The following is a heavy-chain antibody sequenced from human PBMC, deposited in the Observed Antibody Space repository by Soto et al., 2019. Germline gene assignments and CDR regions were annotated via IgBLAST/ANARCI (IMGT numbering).Heavy chain of an antibody. V-gene: IGHV3-23*01. CDR3: AKRGYSGYVWSYGKGKTYYYYMDV. CDR1: GFTFSSYA. CDR2: ISGSGGST. J-gene: IGHJ6*03. D-gene: IGHD5-12*01. Sequence: PGGSLRLSCAASGFTFSSYAMSWVRQAPGKGLEWVSAISGSGGSTYYADSVKGRFTISRDNSKNTLYLQMNSLRAEDTAVYYCAKRGYSGYVWSYGKGKTYYYYMDVWGKGTTVTVSS.